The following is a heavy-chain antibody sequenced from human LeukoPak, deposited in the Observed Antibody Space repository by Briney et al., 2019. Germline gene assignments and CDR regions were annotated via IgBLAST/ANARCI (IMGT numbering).Heavy chain of an antibody. CDR3: ARDPNYDFSLDY. V-gene: IGHV1-46*01. D-gene: IGHD3-3*01. Sequence: GASVKVSCKASGYTFTSYYMHWVRQAPGQGLEWMGIINPSGGSTSYVQKFQGRVTMTRDMSTSTVYMELSSLRSEDTAVYYCARDPNYDFSLDYWGQGTLVTVSS. CDR2: INPSGGST. J-gene: IGHJ4*02. CDR1: GYTFTSYY.